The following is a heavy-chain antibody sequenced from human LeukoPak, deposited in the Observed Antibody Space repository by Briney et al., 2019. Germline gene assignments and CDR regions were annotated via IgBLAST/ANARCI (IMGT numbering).Heavy chain of an antibody. V-gene: IGHV4-4*07. Sequence: MASETLSLTCTVSGGSISSYYWSWIRQPAGKGLEWIGRIYTSGSTNYNPSLKSRVTMSVDTSKNQFSLKLSSVIAADTALYYCATYYYDSSGYYLFDYWGQGTLVTVSS. D-gene: IGHD3-22*01. J-gene: IGHJ4*02. CDR3: ATYYYDSSGYYLFDY. CDR2: IYTSGST. CDR1: GGSISSYY.